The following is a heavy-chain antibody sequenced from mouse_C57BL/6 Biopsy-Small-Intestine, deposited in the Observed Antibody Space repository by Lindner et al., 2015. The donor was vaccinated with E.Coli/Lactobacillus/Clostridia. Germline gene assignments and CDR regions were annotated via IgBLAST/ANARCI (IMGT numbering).Heavy chain of an antibody. CDR1: GYTFTSFG. CDR2: ISAYNGNT. V-gene: IGHV1-81*01. CDR3: ARDPWEVRTTDAFDM. J-gene: IGHJ3*02. Sequence: SVKVSCKASGYTFTSFGISWVRQAPGQGLEWMGWISAYNGNTNYAQNLQGRVTMTTDTSSSTAYMELRSLRSDDTAVYYCARDPWEVRTTDAFDMWGQGTMVTVSS. D-gene: IGHD2-1*01.